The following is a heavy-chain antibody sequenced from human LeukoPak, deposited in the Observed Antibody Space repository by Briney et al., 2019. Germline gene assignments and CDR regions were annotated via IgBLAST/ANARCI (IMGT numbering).Heavy chain of an antibody. CDR2: ISYDGSSK. J-gene: IGHJ3*02. D-gene: IGHD5-18*01. CDR3: ARAPSSYGYGDAFDI. CDR1: GFTFSTYA. Sequence: GGSLRLSCAASGFTFSTYAMDWVRRAPGRGLEWGAVISYDGSSKYYADSVKGRFTISRDNSKNTLYLQLNSLRAEDTAVYYCARAPSSYGYGDAFDIWGQRTMVTVSS. V-gene: IGHV3-30*04.